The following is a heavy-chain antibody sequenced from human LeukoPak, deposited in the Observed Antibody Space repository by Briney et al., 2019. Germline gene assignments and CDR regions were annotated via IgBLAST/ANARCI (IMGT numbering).Heavy chain of an antibody. CDR3: ARSPSGSAFDI. D-gene: IGHD1-26*01. CDR2: ITPSGGST. Sequence: ASVKVSCKASGYTFTSYYMHWVRQAPGQGLEWMGIITPSGGSTSYAQKFQGRVTMTRDMSTSTVYMELSSLRSEDTAVYYCARSPSGSAFDIWGQGTMVTVSS. CDR1: GYTFTSYY. J-gene: IGHJ3*02. V-gene: IGHV1-46*01.